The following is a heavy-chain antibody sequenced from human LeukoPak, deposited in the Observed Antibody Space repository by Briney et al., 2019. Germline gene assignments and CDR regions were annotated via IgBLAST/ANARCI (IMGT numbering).Heavy chain of an antibody. CDR3: ARGGPYYDSSGYFNWFDP. Sequence: ASVKVSCKASGYTFTGYYMHWVRQAPGQGLEWMGWINPNSGGTKYAQKFQGRVTMTRDTSISTAYMELSRLRSDDTAVYYCARGGPYYDSSGYFNWFDPWGQGTLVTVSS. CDR2: INPNSGGT. D-gene: IGHD3-22*01. V-gene: IGHV1-2*02. J-gene: IGHJ5*02. CDR1: GYTFTGYY.